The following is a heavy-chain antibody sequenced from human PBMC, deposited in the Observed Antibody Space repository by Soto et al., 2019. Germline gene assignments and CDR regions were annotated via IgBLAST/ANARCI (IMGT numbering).Heavy chain of an antibody. J-gene: IGHJ4*02. CDR3: ATLTAPTDY. D-gene: IGHD2-21*02. Sequence: PGGSLRLSCVASXLTFRNYFMNWIRQAPGKGPEWLSYISSDESTVFYADSVKGRFTTSRDNAQNSVYLQMNSLRAEDTAVYYCATLTAPTDYWGQGSLVTVSS. CDR2: ISSDESTV. V-gene: IGHV3-11*01. CDR1: XLTFRNYF.